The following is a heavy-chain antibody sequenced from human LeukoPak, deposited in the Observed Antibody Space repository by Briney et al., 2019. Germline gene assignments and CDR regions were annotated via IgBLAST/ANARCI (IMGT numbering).Heavy chain of an antibody. CDR1: GDSISSFY. CDR2: IHYSGSS. D-gene: IGHD2-8*01. V-gene: IGHV4-59*08. CDR3: ALAPNSNWFDF. J-gene: IGHJ5*01. Sequence: SETLSLTCSVSGDSISSFYWNWIRQPPGKGLEWIGNIHYSGSSNYNPSLKSRVTISIDTSTKQFFLKLSSVTAADTAVYYCALAPNSNWFDFWGQGALVTVSS.